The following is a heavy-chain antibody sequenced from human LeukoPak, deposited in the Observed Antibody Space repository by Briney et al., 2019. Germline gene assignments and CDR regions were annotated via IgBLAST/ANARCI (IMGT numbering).Heavy chain of an antibody. J-gene: IGHJ4*02. D-gene: IGHD2-2*01. CDR3: ARFSSTLSSSLSPYFDY. V-gene: IGHV3-21*01. CDR2: ISSSSSYI. Sequence: GGSLRLSCASSGFTFSRYRMNWVRQAPGKGLEWVSSISSSSSYIYYADSVKGRFTISRDNAKKSLYLQMNSLRAEDTAVYYCARFSSTLSSSLSPYFDYWGQGTLVTVSS. CDR1: GFTFSRYR.